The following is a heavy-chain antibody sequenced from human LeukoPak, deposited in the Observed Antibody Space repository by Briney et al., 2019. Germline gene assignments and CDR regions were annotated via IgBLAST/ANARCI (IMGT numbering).Heavy chain of an antibody. CDR2: INHSGST. Sequence: PSETLSLTCAVYGGSFSGYYWSWIRQPPGKGLGWIGEINHSGSTNYNPSLKSRVTISVDTSKNQFSLKLSSVTAADTAVYYCASTVYGDYGGVWFDPWGQGTLVTVSS. CDR3: ASTVYGDYGGVWFDP. CDR1: GGSFSGYY. V-gene: IGHV4-34*01. J-gene: IGHJ5*02. D-gene: IGHD4-17*01.